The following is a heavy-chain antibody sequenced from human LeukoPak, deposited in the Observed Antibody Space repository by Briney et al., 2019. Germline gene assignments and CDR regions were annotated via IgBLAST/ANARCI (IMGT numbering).Heavy chain of an antibody. J-gene: IGHJ2*01. CDR1: GGSISSGGNS. CDR3: ARGDGDGRHWSFDL. Sequence: SETLSLTCAVSGGSISSGGNSWSWIRQPPGKGLEWIGYIYHSGSTYYNPSLKSRVTISVDRSKNQFSLKLSSVTAADTAVYYCARGDGDGRHWSFDLWGRGTLVTVSS. CDR2: IYHSGST. V-gene: IGHV4-30-2*01. D-gene: IGHD4-17*01.